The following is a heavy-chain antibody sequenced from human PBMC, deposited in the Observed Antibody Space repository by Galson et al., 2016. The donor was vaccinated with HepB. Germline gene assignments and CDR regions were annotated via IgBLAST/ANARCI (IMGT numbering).Heavy chain of an antibody. CDR3: AKGLRQRGGWSPMIDS. J-gene: IGHJ4*02. Sequence: SLRLSCAVSGFALGEYAMHWVRQAPGKGLEWLAVISYGGQDKFYAESVKGRLTISRDTSNNTLFLDLYSLTPGDTAMYYCAKGLRQRGGWSPMIDSWGQGAQVTVSS. CDR2: ISYGGQDK. D-gene: IGHD6-19*01. V-gene: IGHV3-30*18. CDR1: GFALGEYA.